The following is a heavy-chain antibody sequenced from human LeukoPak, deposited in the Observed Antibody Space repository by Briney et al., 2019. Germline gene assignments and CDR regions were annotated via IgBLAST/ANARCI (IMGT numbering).Heavy chain of an antibody. CDR2: INPSGGST. D-gene: IGHD5-24*01. CDR1: GYTFTNYY. V-gene: IGHV1-46*01. Sequence: ASVKVSCEASGYTFTNYYIHWVRQAPGQGLEWMGIINPSGGSTTYAQEFQGRVTMTWDTSTSTVYMELSSLRSEDTAVYYCARGGKGNADGYNQALDYWGQGTLVTVSS. CDR3: ARGGKGNADGYNQALDY. J-gene: IGHJ4*02.